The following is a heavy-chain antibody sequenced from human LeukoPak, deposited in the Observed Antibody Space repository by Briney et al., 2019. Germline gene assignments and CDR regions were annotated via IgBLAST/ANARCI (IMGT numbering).Heavy chain of an antibody. CDR3: ARAGDY. CDR2: ISPNSGGT. Sequence: GASEKVSCKASGYTPPRYYLHRPRQAPGQGLEWMGWISPNSGGTNYAQKFQGRVTMTRDTSISTAYMELSRLRSDDTAVYYCARAGDYWGQGTLVTVSS. CDR1: GYTPPRYY. V-gene: IGHV1-2*02. J-gene: IGHJ4*02.